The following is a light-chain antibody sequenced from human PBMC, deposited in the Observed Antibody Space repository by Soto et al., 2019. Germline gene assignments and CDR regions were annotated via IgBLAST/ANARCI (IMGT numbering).Light chain of an antibody. V-gene: IGKV4-1*01. J-gene: IGKJ4*01. Sequence: DIVMTQSPDSLAVSLGERATINCKSSQSILSSSANRYYLAWFQQKPGQPPKLLIYDSSTRESGVPDRFSGSGSGTDFTLTISNLQAEDVADYYCQQYLGAPLTFGGGTKVHI. CDR1: QSILSSSANRYY. CDR3: QQYLGAPLT. CDR2: DSS.